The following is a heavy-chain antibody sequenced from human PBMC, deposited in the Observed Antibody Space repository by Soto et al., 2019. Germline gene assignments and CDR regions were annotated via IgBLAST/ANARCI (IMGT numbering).Heavy chain of an antibody. CDR3: VRGGSCRGGSCYPNLDFYGDYEGFDY. J-gene: IGHJ4*02. V-gene: IGHV3-33*01. CDR1: DFAFSNNA. CDR2: IGNEGTIK. Sequence: QVQLVESGGGVVQPGGPLSLSWVASDFAFSNNALHWVRQAPGKGLGGVALIGNEGTIKYYGDSVKGRFTASRDNSKKTLYLQMNSLRADDTGVYYCVRGGSCRGGSCYPNLDFYGDYEGFDYWGQGTLVTVSS. D-gene: IGHD2-15*01.